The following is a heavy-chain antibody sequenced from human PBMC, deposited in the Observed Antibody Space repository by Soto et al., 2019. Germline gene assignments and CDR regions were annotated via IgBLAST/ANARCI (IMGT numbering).Heavy chain of an antibody. V-gene: IGHV3-33*01. D-gene: IGHD3-3*01. CDR3: ARDLSRSGYFWRNDAFNI. Sequence: GGSLRLSCAASGFSLRTYGMHWVRQAPGKGPEWVAVIWYDGSNKYYADSVKGRFTISRDNSKNTLYPEMNSLRAEDTAVYYCARDLSRSGYFWRNDAFNIWGQGTMVTVSS. J-gene: IGHJ3*02. CDR2: IWYDGSNK. CDR1: GFSLRTYG.